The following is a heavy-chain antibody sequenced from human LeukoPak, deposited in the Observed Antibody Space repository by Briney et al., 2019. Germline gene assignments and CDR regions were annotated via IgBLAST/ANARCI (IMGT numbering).Heavy chain of an antibody. CDR2: IFYNGNT. CDR1: GGSISPYY. D-gene: IGHD2-15*01. J-gene: IGHJ3*02. V-gene: IGHV4-59*12. CDR3: ARVGPATAQVVLRRGAFDI. Sequence: SETLSLTCTVSGGSISPYYWSWVRQPPGKRLEWIAYIFYNGNTNYNPSLKSRVTISLDTSKNQFSLKLSSVTAADTAVYYCARVGPATAQVVLRRGAFDIWGQGTKVTVSS.